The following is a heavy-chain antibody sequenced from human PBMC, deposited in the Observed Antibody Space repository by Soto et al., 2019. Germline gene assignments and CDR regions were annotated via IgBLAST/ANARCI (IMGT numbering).Heavy chain of an antibody. CDR2: VSYDGNHD. D-gene: IGHD3-3*01. V-gene: IGHV3-30*18. CDR3: VKERADFVTVPHATSGMDV. Sequence: GGSLRLSCTASGFTFNKFGMHWVRQTPGKGLEWVAAVSYDGNHDFYADSVRGRLIISRDNSKNTLYLQLNTLKPDDTAVYYCVKERADFVTVPHATSGMDVWGPGTTVTVSS. CDR1: GFTFNKFG. J-gene: IGHJ6*02.